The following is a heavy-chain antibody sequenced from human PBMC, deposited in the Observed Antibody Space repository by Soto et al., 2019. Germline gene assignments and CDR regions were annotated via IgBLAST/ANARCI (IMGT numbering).Heavy chain of an antibody. J-gene: IGHJ4*02. CDR3: ARAYEPNYDSSGYYLYY. D-gene: IGHD3-22*01. CDR1: GYTFTSYY. V-gene: IGHV1-46*01. Sequence: GASVKVSCKASGYTFTSYYMHWVRQAPGQGLEWMGIIIPSGGSTSYAQKFQGRVTMTRDTSTSTVYMELSSLRSEDTAVYYCARAYEPNYDSSGYYLYYWGQGTLVTVSS. CDR2: IIPSGGST.